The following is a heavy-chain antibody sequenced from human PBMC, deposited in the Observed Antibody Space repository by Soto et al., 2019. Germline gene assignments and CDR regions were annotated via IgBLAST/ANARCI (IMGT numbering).Heavy chain of an antibody. V-gene: IGHV3-33*01. Sequence: QVQLVESGGGVVQPGRSLRLSCAASGFTFSSYGMHWVRQAPGKGLEWVAVIWYDGSNKYYADSVKGRFTISRDNSKNTLYLQMNSLRAEDTAVYYCARDDDILTGYAFDIWGQGTMVTVSS. CDR1: GFTFSSYG. CDR2: IWYDGSNK. CDR3: ARDDDILTGYAFDI. J-gene: IGHJ3*02. D-gene: IGHD3-9*01.